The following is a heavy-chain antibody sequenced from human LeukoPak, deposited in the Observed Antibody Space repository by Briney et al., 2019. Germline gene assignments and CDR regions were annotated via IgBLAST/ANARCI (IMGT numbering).Heavy chain of an antibody. CDR3: AKPPGDENYFDY. J-gene: IGHJ4*02. Sequence: PGGSLRLSCAASGFTFSGYWMSWVRQAPGKGLEWVANIKQDGSDKYYEDSVKGRFTISRDNAKNSLYLQMNSLRAEDTAVYYCAKPPGDENYFDYWGQGTLVTVSS. CDR1: GFTFSGYW. CDR2: IKQDGSDK. D-gene: IGHD1-26*01. V-gene: IGHV3-7*03.